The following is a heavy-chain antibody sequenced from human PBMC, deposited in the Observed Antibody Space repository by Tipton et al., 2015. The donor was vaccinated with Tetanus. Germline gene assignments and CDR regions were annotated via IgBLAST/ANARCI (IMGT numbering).Heavy chain of an antibody. D-gene: IGHD7-27*01. V-gene: IGHV6-1*01. J-gene: IGHJ2*01. CDR2: TYYRSKWYS. CDR1: GDSVSSNTAA. CDR3: VRGTSWGKGWYFDL. Sequence: GLVKPSQTLSLTCDVSGDSVSSNTAAWNWIRQSPSRGLEWLGRTYYRSKWYSDYPGSLKGRININPDTSKNQISLNLNSVTPEDTAGYYCVRGTSWGKGWYFDLWGRGTLVTVSS.